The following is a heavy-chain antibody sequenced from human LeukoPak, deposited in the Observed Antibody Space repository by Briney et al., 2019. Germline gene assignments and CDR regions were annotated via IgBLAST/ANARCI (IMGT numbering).Heavy chain of an antibody. J-gene: IGHJ2*01. CDR3: ARAPHDPFYYDSSGSRGYFDL. V-gene: IGHV4-31*03. D-gene: IGHD3-22*01. Sequence: TLSLTCTVSGGSISSGGYYWSWICQHPGKGLEWIGYIYYSGSTYYNPSLKSRVTISVDTSKNQFSLKLSSVTAADTAVYYCARAPHDPFYYDSSGSRGYFDLWGRGTLVTVSS. CDR1: GGSISSGGYY. CDR2: IYYSGST.